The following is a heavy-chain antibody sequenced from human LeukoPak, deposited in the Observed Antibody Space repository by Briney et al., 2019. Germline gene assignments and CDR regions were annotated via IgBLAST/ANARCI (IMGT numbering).Heavy chain of an antibody. CDR1: GGSFSGYY. D-gene: IGHD2-8*01. Sequence: SETLSLTCAVYGGSFSGYYWSWIRQPPGKGLEWIGEINHSGSTNYNPSLKSRVTISVDTSKNQFSLKLSSVTAADTAVYYCARGRGKDIVLMVYAKWYYFGYWGQGTLVTVSS. CDR2: INHSGST. V-gene: IGHV4-34*01. J-gene: IGHJ4*02. CDR3: ARGRGKDIVLMVYAKWYYFGY.